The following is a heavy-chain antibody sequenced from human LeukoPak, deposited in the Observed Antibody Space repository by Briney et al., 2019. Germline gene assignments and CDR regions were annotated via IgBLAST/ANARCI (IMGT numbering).Heavy chain of an antibody. D-gene: IGHD3-22*01. V-gene: IGHV5-51*01. Sequence: GESLKISCKGSGYIFTSYWIGWVRQMPGKGLEWMGIIFPGDSDTRYSPSFQGQVTISADKSITTAYLQWNSLKASDTAMYYCARQCYYDSSSYYCSWFDPWGQGTLVTVSS. CDR1: GYIFTSYW. J-gene: IGHJ5*02. CDR2: IFPGDSDT. CDR3: ARQCYYDSSSYYCSWFDP.